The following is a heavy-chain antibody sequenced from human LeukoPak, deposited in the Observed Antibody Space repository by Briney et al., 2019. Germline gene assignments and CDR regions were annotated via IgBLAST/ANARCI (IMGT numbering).Heavy chain of an antibody. J-gene: IGHJ6*03. CDR2: IYTSGST. CDR1: GGSVSSYY. V-gene: IGHV4-4*07. Sequence: SETLSLTCTVAGGSVSSYYWSWIRQPAGKGLEWIGRIYTSGSTNYNPSLKSRVTMSVDTSKNQFSLKLSSVTAADTAVYYCARVSYYYYYMDVWGKGTTVTVSS. D-gene: IGHD3-22*01. CDR3: ARVSYYYYYMDV.